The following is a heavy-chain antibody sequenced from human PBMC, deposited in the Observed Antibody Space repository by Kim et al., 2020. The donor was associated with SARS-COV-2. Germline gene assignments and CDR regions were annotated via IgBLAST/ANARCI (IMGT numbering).Heavy chain of an antibody. CDR2: INPNSGGT. V-gene: IGHV1-2*06. J-gene: IGHJ5*02. Sequence: ASVKVSCKASGYTFTGYYMHWVRQAPGQGLEWMGRINPNSGGTNYAQKFQGRVTMTRDTSINTAYMELSRLRSDDTAVYYCARAVGGGYYDILTGRGGGNNWFDPWGQGTLVTVSS. CDR3: ARAVGGGYYDILTGRGGGNNWFDP. CDR1: GYTFTGYY. D-gene: IGHD3-9*01.